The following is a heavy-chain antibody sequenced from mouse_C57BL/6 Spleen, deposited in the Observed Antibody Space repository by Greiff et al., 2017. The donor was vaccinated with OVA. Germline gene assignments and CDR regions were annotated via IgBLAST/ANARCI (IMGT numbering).Heavy chain of an antibody. V-gene: IGHV3-6*01. D-gene: IGHD2-3*01. CDR1: GYSITSGYY. CDR3: ARDDGYYGDWYFDV. CDR2: ISYDGSN. Sequence: ESGPGLVKPSQSLSLTCSVTGYSITSGYYWNWIRQFPGNKLEWMGYISYDGSNNYNPSLKNRISITRDTSKNQFFLKLNSVTTEDTATYYCARDDGYYGDWYFDVWGTGTTVTVSS. J-gene: IGHJ1*03.